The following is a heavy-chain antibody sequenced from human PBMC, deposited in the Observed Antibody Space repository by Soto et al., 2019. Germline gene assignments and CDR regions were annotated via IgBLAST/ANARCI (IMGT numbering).Heavy chain of an antibody. D-gene: IGHD3-3*02. CDR1: GDSVRSGSFY. CDR3: ARDSTAFVFDY. Sequence: SETLSLTCTVSGDSVRSGSFYWSWIRQPPGKGLEWIGYIYYTGRTSYNPSLNSRVTISIDLSRNQFALNLTSVTAADTAIYYCARDSTAFVFDYWGQGTLVTLSS. CDR2: IYYTGRT. V-gene: IGHV4-61*01. J-gene: IGHJ4*02.